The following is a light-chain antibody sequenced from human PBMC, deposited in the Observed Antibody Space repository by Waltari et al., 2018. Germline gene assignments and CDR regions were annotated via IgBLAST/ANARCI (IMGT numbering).Light chain of an antibody. J-gene: IGKJ1*01. CDR2: AAS. CDR1: KGISNY. CDR3: QKYNSAPKT. V-gene: IGKV1-27*01. Sequence: DIQMTQSPSSLSASVGDRVTITCRASKGISNYLAWYQQKPGKVPKLLIYAASTLQSWVPSRFSGSGSGTDFTLTISGLQPEDVATYYCQKYNSAPKTFGQGTKVEIK.